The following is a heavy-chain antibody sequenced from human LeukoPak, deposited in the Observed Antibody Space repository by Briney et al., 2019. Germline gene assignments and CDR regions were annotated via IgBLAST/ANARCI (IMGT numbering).Heavy chain of an antibody. CDR2: IYSSGST. J-gene: IGHJ4*02. V-gene: IGHV4-61*02. CDR3: ARGGYCGGDCYFYY. CDR1: GGSISSGNYY. D-gene: IGHD2-21*02. Sequence: PSETLSLTCTVSGGSISSGNYYWSWIRQPAGKGLEWIGRIYSSGSTNYNPSLKSRVTISVDTSKNQFSLKLSFVTAADTAAYYCARGGYCGGDCYFYYWGQGTLVTVSS.